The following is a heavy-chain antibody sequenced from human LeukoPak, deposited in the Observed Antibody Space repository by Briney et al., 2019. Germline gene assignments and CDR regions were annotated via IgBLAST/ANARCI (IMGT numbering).Heavy chain of an antibody. V-gene: IGHV4-38-2*01. CDR3: ARVSDYYYDSSGYYQDYFDY. CDR2: IYHSGST. CDR1: GYSISSGYY. D-gene: IGHD3-22*01. J-gene: IGHJ4*02. Sequence: PSETLSLTCAVSGYSISSGYYWGWIRQPPGKGLEWIGSIYHSGSTYYNPSLKSRVTISVDTSKNQFSLKLSSVTAADTAVYYCARVSDYYYDSSGYYQDYFDYWGKGTLVTVSS.